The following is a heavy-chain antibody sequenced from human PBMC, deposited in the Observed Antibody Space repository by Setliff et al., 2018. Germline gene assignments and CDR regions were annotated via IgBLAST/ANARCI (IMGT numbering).Heavy chain of an antibody. CDR2: INHSGST. CDR3: AICSTNYYFDY. V-gene: IGHV4-34*01. J-gene: IGHJ4*02. D-gene: IGHD1-1*01. CDR1: GGSFSTYY. Sequence: SETLSLTCAVYGGSFSTYYWIWIRQPPGKGLEWIGEINHSGSTNYNPSLKSRVTISVDTSKNQFSLKLSSVTAADTAVYYCAICSTNYYFDYWGQGTLVTVSS.